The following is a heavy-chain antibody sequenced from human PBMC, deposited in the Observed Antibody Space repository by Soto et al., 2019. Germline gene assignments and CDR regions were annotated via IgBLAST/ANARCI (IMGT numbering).Heavy chain of an antibody. CDR1: GGTFSSYA. V-gene: IGHV1-69*13. J-gene: IGHJ3*02. Sequence: ASVKVSCKASGGTFSSYAISWVRQAPGQGLEWMGGIIPTFGTANYAQKFQGRVTITADESTSTAYMELSSLRSEDTAVYYCARDQVERYYDSSGYPNDAFDIWGQGTMVTVSS. CDR2: IIPTFGTA. D-gene: IGHD3-22*01. CDR3: ARDQVERYYDSSGYPNDAFDI.